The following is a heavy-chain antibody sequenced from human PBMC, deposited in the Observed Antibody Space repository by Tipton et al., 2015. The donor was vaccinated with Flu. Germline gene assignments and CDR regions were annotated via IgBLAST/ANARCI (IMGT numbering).Heavy chain of an antibody. V-gene: IGHV4-59*11. D-gene: IGHD2-21*02. Sequence: GLVKPSETLSLTCTVSGGSISSHYWSWIRQPPGKGLEWIGYIYYIGNTKYNPSLESRVTISVDTSKNQFSLRLRSVTAADTALYYCAKGDSLFEYWGQGTRVTVSS. CDR2: IYYIGNT. CDR1: GGSISSHY. J-gene: IGHJ4*02. CDR3: AKGDSLFEY.